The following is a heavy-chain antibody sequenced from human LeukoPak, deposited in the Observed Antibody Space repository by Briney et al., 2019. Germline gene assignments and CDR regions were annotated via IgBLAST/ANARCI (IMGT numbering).Heavy chain of an antibody. CDR3: AKSVYVWGSYRQPDFDY. J-gene: IGHJ4*02. V-gene: IGHV3-30*02. D-gene: IGHD3-16*02. CDR2: KQNDGSTT. CDR1: GFTFSSYG. Sequence: PGGSLRLSCAASGFTFSSYGMHWVRQAPGKGLEWVAFKQNDGSTTFYAESVKGRFTISRDNSKNTLYLQMNSLRAEDTAVYYCAKSVYVWGSYRQPDFDYWGQGTLVTVSS.